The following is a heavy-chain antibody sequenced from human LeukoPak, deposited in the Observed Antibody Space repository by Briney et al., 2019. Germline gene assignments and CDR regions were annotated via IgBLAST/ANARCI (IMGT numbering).Heavy chain of an antibody. Sequence: PGGSLRLSCAASGFTFSSYEMNWVRQAPGKGLEWVSYISSSGSTIYHADSVKGRFTISRDNAKNALYLQMNSLRAEDTAVYYCARDFWYAFDYWGQGTLVTVSS. J-gene: IGHJ4*02. CDR1: GFTFSSYE. D-gene: IGHD6-13*01. CDR3: ARDFWYAFDY. CDR2: ISSSGSTI. V-gene: IGHV3-48*03.